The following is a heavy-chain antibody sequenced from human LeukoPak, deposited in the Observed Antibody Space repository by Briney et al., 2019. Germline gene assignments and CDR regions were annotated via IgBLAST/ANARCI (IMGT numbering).Heavy chain of an antibody. Sequence: GGSLRLSCAASGLTFSSYAMTWVRQAPGKGLEWVSGISYSGGGTYYADSVKGRFTISTDNSKNTLYLQMNSLSAEDTAVYYCAKVYSGWYYDYWGPGTLVTVSS. CDR2: ISYSGGGT. D-gene: IGHD6-19*01. CDR1: GLTFSSYA. J-gene: IGHJ4*02. V-gene: IGHV3-23*01. CDR3: AKVYSGWYYDY.